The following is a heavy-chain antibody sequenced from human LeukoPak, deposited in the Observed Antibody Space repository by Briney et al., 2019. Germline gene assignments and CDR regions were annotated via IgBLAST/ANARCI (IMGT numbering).Heavy chain of an antibody. Sequence: SENLSRNGTVSVGTVSTSGHYWAWIRQPPGRGLGLNASIYYTWSTYSSSSLASRVTISVDTSRNQFSLRLSSLTAAYTAVYFCARLGSNGWQYYYGLDVWGQGTTVTVSS. CDR1: VGTVSTSGHY. J-gene: IGHJ6*02. CDR3: ARLGSNGWQYYYGLDV. V-gene: IGHV4-39*01. D-gene: IGHD6-19*01. CDR2: IYYTWST.